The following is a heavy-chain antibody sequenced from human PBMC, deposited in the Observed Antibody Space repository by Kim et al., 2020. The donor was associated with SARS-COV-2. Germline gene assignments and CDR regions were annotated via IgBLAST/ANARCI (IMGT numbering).Heavy chain of an antibody. J-gene: IGHJ4*01. CDR2: ISYDGSNK. CDR1: GFTFSDYA. CDR3: TYRGQQRPGVEDY. D-gene: IGHD6-25*01. V-gene: IGHV3-30-3*01. Sequence: GGSLRLSCAASGFTFSDYAIHWVRQAPGKGLEWVALISYDGSNKYYADSVKDRFTISRDNSKNTLYLQMNSLRAEDTAVYYCTYRGQQRPGVEDYWGHGTLVTVSS.